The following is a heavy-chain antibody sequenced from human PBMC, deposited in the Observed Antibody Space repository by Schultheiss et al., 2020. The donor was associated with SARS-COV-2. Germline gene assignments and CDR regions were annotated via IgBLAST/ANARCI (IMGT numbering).Heavy chain of an antibody. CDR2: IFHIGST. CDR1: GGSFSGYY. V-gene: IGHV4-34*12. J-gene: IGHJ5*02. CDR3: GRIVLARHWFDP. Sequence: SETLSLTCAVYGGSFSGYYWSWIRQPPGKGLEWIGSIFHIGSTYYNPSLKSRLTISIDTSKNHFSLKLTSVTAADTAVYYCGRIVLARHWFDPWGQGTLVTVSS. D-gene: IGHD3-22*01.